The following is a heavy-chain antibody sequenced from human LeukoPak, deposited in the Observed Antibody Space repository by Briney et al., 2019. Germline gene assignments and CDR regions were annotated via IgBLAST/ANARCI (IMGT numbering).Heavy chain of an antibody. CDR3: VKGGWGDY. D-gene: IGHD3-16*01. Sequence: GVSVRLSCAASGFTFTKYAMTWVRQAPGKGLQWVSIITSIGEIAYYADSVKGRFTISRDNSKNTLYLQMNSLRVEDTAIYYCVKGGWGDYWGQGTLVTASS. CDR1: GFTFTKYA. J-gene: IGHJ4*02. V-gene: IGHV3-23*01. CDR2: ITSIGEIA.